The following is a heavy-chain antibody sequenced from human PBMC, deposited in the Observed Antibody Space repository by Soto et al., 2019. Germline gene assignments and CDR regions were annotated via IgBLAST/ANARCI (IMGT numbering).Heavy chain of an antibody. Sequence: SETLSLTCAVYGGSFSGYYWSWIRQPPGQGLEWIGEINHSGSTNYNPSLKSRVTISVDTSKNQFSLKLSSVTAADTAVYYCARGASGYYDSTGYYSPYYLDYWGQGTLVTVS. D-gene: IGHD3-22*01. CDR3: ARGASGYYDSTGYYSPYYLDY. J-gene: IGHJ4*02. CDR2: INHSGST. CDR1: GGSFSGYY. V-gene: IGHV4-34*01.